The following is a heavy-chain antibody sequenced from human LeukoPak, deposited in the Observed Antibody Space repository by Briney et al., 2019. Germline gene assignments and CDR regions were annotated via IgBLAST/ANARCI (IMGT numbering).Heavy chain of an antibody. J-gene: IGHJ4*02. CDR3: ARVQQQLVHFDY. Sequence: ASVKVSCKASGHTFTSYGISWVRQAPGQGLEWMGWISAYNGNTDYAQKLQGRVTMTTDTSTSTAYMELRSLRSDDTAVYYCARVQQQLVHFDYWGQGTLVTVSS. CDR1: GHTFTSYG. V-gene: IGHV1-18*01. CDR2: ISAYNGNT. D-gene: IGHD6-13*01.